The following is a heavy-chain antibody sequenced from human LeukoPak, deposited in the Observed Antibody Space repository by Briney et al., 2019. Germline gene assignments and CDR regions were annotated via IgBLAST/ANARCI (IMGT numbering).Heavy chain of an antibody. V-gene: IGHV4-31*03. D-gene: IGHD4-11*01. J-gene: IGHJ4*02. Sequence: SETLSLTCTVSGGSISSGGHYWSWVRQYPGRGLEWIGYITSSGRTFYNPSLKSRTTMSVDTSKNQFSLKLSSVTAADTAVYSCARVDSDFDFTDYWGQGTLDTVSS. CDR2: ITSSGRT. CDR3: ARVDSDFDFTDY. CDR1: GGSISSGGHY.